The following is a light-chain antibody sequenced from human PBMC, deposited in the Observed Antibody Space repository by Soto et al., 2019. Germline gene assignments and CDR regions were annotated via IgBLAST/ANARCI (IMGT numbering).Light chain of an antibody. CDR3: QQYNNWIT. CDR2: GAS. J-gene: IGKJ5*01. V-gene: IGKV3-15*01. CDR1: QSVSSN. Sequence: EIVMTQSPDTLSVSPGERATLSCRASQSVSSNLAWYQQKTGQAPRLLIYGASTRATGLPARFSGSGSGTEFTLTISSLQSEDFAVYYCQQYNNWITFGQGTRLEIK.